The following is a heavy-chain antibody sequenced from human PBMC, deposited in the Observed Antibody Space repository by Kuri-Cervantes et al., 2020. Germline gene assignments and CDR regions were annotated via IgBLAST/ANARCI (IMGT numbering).Heavy chain of an antibody. J-gene: IGHJ4*02. CDR1: GFTFSSYW. V-gene: IGHV3-9*01. CDR2: ISWNSGSI. Sequence: GGSLRLSCAASGFTFSSYWMSWVRQAPGKGLEWVSGISWNSGSIGYADSVKGRFTISRDNAKNSLYLQMNSLRAEDTALYYCAKDAYYDSSGYYAYWGQGTLVTVSS. CDR3: AKDAYYDSSGYYAY. D-gene: IGHD3-22*01.